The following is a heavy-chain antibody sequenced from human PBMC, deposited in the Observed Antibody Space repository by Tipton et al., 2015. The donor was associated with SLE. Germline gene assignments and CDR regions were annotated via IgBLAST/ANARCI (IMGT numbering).Heavy chain of an antibody. CDR2: IHYSGTT. V-gene: IGHV4-59*08. CDR1: GGSITNHY. D-gene: IGHD1-26*01. Sequence: TLSLTCTVSGGSITNHYWNWIRQPPGKGLEWIGYIHYSGTTHDNPSLKSRVTISVDTSKNQFSLKLSSVTAADTAVYYCARRVGATWYFDYWGQGTLVTVSS. J-gene: IGHJ4*02. CDR3: ARRVGATWYFDY.